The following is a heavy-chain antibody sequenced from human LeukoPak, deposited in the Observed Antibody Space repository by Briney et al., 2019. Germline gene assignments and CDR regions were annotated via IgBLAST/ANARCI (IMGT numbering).Heavy chain of an antibody. CDR3: ARNVVVPAAHYYYYMDV. V-gene: IGHV4-4*07. CDR2: ICTSGST. J-gene: IGHJ6*03. Sequence: PSETLSLTCTVSGGSISSYYWSWIRQPAGKGLEWIGRICTSGSTNYNPSLKSRVTMSVDTSKNQFSLKLSSVTAADTAVYYCARNVVVPAAHYYYYMDVWGKGTTVTASS. D-gene: IGHD2-2*01. CDR1: GGSISSYY.